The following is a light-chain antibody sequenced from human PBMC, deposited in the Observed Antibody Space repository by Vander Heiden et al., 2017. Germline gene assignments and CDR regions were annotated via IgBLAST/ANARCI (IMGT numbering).Light chain of an antibody. J-gene: IGKJ1*01. Sequence: DIVMTQSPDSLAVSLGERATINCKSSQSVLYSSKNKNYLAWYQRKPGQPPKLLIYWASTRESGVPDRFSGSGSGTDFTLTISSLQSEDVAVYYCHQDDSTPWTFGQGTKVEIK. V-gene: IGKV4-1*01. CDR3: HQDDSTPWT. CDR1: QSVLYSSKNKNY. CDR2: WAS.